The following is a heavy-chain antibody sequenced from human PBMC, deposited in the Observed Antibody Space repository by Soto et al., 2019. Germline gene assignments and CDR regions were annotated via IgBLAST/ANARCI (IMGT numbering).Heavy chain of an antibody. J-gene: IGHJ4*02. V-gene: IGHV3-21*01. CDR2: ISSSSYI. D-gene: IGHD3-10*01. CDR3: ARGPVWFGESQV. CDR1: GFTFSSYS. Sequence: EVQLVESGGGLVKPGGSLRLSCAASGFTFSSYSMNWVRQAPGKGLEWVSSISSSSYIYYADSVKGRFTISRDNAKNSLYLQMNSLRAEDTAVYYCARGPVWFGESQVWGQGTLVTVSS.